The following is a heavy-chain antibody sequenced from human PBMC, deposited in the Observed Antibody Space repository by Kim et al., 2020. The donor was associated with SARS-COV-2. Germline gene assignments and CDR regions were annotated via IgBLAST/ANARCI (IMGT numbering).Heavy chain of an antibody. Sequence: YNPSLKSRVTISVDTSKNQFSLKLSSVTAADTAVYYCARSRTVLLWSMDVWGQGTTVTVSS. V-gene: IGHV4-59*01. D-gene: IGHD3-10*01. J-gene: IGHJ6*02. CDR3: ARSRTVLLWSMDV.